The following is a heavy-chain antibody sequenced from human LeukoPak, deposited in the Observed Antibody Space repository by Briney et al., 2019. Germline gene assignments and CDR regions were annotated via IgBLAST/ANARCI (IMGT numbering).Heavy chain of an antibody. D-gene: IGHD6-19*01. J-gene: IGHJ5*02. Sequence: PGGSLRLSCAASGFTFDDYGMSWVRQAPGRGLEWVSYIRNSGTTRYYADSVKGRFTISRDNAKNSLYLQMNSLRAEDTAVYYCARDQTGITVAATGWFDPWGQGTLVTVSS. CDR3: ARDQTGITVAATGWFDP. CDR1: GFTFDDYG. CDR2: IRNSGTTR. V-gene: IGHV3-11*04.